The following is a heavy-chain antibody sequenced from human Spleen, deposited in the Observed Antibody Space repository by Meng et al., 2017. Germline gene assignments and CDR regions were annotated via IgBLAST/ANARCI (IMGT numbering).Heavy chain of an antibody. CDR3: AREGYYGSGNYPLDY. D-gene: IGHD3-10*01. V-gene: IGHV3-48*03. CDR2: VTSGVSST. J-gene: IGHJ4*02. CDR1: GFTFSIYN. Sequence: GESLKISCAASGFTFSIYNMNWVRQAPGKGLEWVSYVTSGVSSTHSADSVKGRFIISRDNANNSLYLQMNSLRAEDTAVYYCAREGYYGSGNYPLDYWGQGTLVTVSS.